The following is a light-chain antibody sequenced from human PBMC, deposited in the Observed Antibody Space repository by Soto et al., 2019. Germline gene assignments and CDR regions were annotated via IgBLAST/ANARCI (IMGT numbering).Light chain of an antibody. Sequence: DIQMTQSPSTLSAAVGDRVTITCRASQTISKWFAWYQQKPVQAPKLLIYDASTLESGVPSRFSGSGSGTDFSLTISSLQPVDFATYYCQQYTGYSQWTFGPGTKVDIK. CDR1: QTISKW. CDR2: DAS. J-gene: IGKJ1*01. V-gene: IGKV1-5*01. CDR3: QQYTGYSQWT.